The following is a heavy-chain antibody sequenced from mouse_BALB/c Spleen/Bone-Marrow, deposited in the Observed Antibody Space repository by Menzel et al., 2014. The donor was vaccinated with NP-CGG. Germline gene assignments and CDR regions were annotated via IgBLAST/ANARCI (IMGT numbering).Heavy chain of an antibody. J-gene: IGHJ2*01. D-gene: IGHD1-1*01. V-gene: IGHV3-5*02. CDR3: ARYLGAYFDY. Sequence: EVKLVESGPGLVKPSQTVSLTCTVTGISITTGNYRWSWIRQFPGNELEWIGYIYYSGTITYNPSLTSRTTITRDTSKNQFFLEMNSLTAEDTATYYCARYLGAYFDYWGQGTTLTVSS. CDR1: GISITTGNYR. CDR2: IYYSGTI.